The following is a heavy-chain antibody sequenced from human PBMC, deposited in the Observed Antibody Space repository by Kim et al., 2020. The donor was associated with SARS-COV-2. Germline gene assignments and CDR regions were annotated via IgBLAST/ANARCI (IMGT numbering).Heavy chain of an antibody. CDR3: ARARRATYYYDSGGPTPYYFDY. CDR2: ISSSSSTI. CDR1: GFTFSSYS. D-gene: IGHD3-22*01. J-gene: IGHJ4*02. Sequence: GGSLRLSCAASGFTFSSYSMNWVRQAPGKGLEWVSYISSSSSTIYYADSVKGRFTISRDNAKNSLYLQMNSLRDEDTAVYYCARARRATYYYDSGGPTPYYFDYWGQGTLVTVSS. V-gene: IGHV3-48*02.